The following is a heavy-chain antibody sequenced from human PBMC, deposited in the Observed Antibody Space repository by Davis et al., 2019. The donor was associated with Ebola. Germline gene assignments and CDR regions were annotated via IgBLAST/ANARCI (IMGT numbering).Heavy chain of an antibody. CDR3: ARDSDYQDGSGNSYDAFDI. CDR1: GFTFSNYW. J-gene: IGHJ3*02. D-gene: IGHD3-22*01. V-gene: IGHV3-7*01. Sequence: GESLKISCAAPGFTFSNYWMIWVRQTPGKGLEWVANINQDGNKKYFVDSVMGRFTISRDNALDSLYLQMNSLRAEDTAVYYCARDSDYQDGSGNSYDAFDIWGQGTVVTVSS. CDR2: INQDGNKK.